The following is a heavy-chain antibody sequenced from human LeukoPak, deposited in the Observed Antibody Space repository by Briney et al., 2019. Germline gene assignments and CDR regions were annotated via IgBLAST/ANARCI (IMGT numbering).Heavy chain of an antibody. V-gene: IGHV3-9*01. CDR3: AKEDNYGMDV. CDR2: ISWNSGSI. D-gene: IGHD5-24*01. Sequence: GRSLRLSCAASGFTFDDYAMHWVRQPPGKGLEWVSGISWNSGSIGYADCVKGRFTISSDNAKNSLYLQMNSLRAEDTALYYCAKEDNYGMDVWGQGTTVTVSS. CDR1: GFTFDDYA. J-gene: IGHJ6*02.